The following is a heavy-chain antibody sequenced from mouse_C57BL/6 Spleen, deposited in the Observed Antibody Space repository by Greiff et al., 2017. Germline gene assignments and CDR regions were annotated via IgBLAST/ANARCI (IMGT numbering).Heavy chain of an antibody. D-gene: IGHD1-1*01. CDR2: IYPGDGDT. V-gene: IGHV1-82*01. J-gene: IGHJ2*01. Sequence: VKLQQSGPELVKPGASVQISCKASGYAFSSSWMNWVKQRPGKGLEWIGRIYPGDGDTNYNGKFKGKATLTADKSSSTAYMQLSSLTSEDSAVYFCARGGTVVEYYFDYWGQGTTLTVSS. CDR3: ARGGTVVEYYFDY. CDR1: GYAFSSSW.